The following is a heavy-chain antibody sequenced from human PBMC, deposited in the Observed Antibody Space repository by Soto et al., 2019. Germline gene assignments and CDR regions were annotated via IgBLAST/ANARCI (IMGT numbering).Heavy chain of an antibody. CDR2: IFYLGSS. CDR3: ARHSLALRKNNWFDP. D-gene: IGHD3-3*02. J-gene: IGHJ5*02. Sequence: LSLTCTVSGDSIISSDFYWGWVRQPPGKGLEWIGSIFYLGSSYYNPSLKSRVTMSVDTSKNQFSLRLRSVTAADTALYFYARHSLALRKNNWFDPWGQGIMVTVPS. CDR1: GDSIISSDFY. V-gene: IGHV4-39*01.